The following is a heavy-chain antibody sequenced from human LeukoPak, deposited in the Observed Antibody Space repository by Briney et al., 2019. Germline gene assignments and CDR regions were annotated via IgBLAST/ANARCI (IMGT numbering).Heavy chain of an antibody. J-gene: IGHJ6*02. CDR3: ARDRPYYDILTGYPYYYYYGMDV. CDR1: GYTFTSYG. Sequence: ASVKVSCKASGYTFTSYGISWVRQAPGQGLEWMGWISAYNGNTNYAQKLQGRVTMTTDTSTSTAYMELRSLRSDDTAVYYCARDRPYYDILTGYPYYYYYGMDVWGQGTTVTVSS. V-gene: IGHV1-18*01. D-gene: IGHD3-9*01. CDR2: ISAYNGNT.